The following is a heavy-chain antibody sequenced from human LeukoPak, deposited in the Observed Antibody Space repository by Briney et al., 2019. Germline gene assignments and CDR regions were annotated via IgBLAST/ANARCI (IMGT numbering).Heavy chain of an antibody. Sequence: PGGSLRLSCAASGITFSSYSMNWVRQAPGKGLEWVSSISSSSSYIYYADSVKGRFTISRDNAKNSLYLQMNSLRAEDTAVYYCARSMGLSGYDLGYWGQGTLVTVSS. CDR3: ARSMGLSGYDLGY. CDR1: GITFSSYS. V-gene: IGHV3-21*01. J-gene: IGHJ4*02. D-gene: IGHD5-12*01. CDR2: ISSSSSYI.